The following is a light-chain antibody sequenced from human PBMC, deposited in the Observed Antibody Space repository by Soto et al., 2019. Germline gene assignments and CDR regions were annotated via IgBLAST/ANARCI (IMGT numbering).Light chain of an antibody. V-gene: IGKV3-15*01. CDR1: QSVSSN. CDR2: DAS. J-gene: IGKJ5*01. CDR3: QQYHNWPIT. Sequence: EIVMTQSPATLSVPTGARSTLSCRASQSVSSNLAWHQQKPGQAPRILMYDASTRATGIPARFSGSGSGTEFTLTISSLQSEDFAVYYCQQYHNWPITFGQGTRLEIK.